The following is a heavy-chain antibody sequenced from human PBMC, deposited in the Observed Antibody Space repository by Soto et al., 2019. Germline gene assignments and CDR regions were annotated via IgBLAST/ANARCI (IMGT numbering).Heavy chain of an antibody. V-gene: IGHV4-39*01. D-gene: IGHD3-10*01. J-gene: IGHJ5*02. CDR3: ARVPGP. CDR2: VYWSGTT. Sequence: PSETLSLTCTVSGGSINNGAYYYSWIRQSPGEGLEWIGSVYWSGTTYYNPSLQSRVTISIDTSRRQFFLNLSSMTAADTAVYYCARVPGPWGQGTLVTVSS. CDR1: GGSINNGAYY.